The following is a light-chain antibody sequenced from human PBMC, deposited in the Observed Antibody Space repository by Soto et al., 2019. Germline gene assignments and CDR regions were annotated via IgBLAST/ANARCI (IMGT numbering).Light chain of an antibody. CDR3: LQYNSYPRT. CDR1: QGIRND. J-gene: IGKJ4*01. Sequence: DIQITPPPSSLSASVGDIVTIPCRASQGIRNDLSWYQQKPGKAPKRLIYLASNLESGVPPRFSGSGFGTGFTLTISILQPEDFATYYCLQYNSYPRTFGGVTKVEIK. CDR2: LAS. V-gene: IGKV1-17*01.